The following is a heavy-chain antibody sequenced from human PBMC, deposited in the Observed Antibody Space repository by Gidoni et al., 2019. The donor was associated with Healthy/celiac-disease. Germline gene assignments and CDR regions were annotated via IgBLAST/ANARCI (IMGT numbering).Heavy chain of an antibody. Sequence: QEQLVQSGAEVKKPGASVKVSCTASGYTFTDYYMHWVRQAPGQGLEWMGWINPNSGGTKYAQKFQDRVSMTTDTSISTAYMEVSRLTSDETAVYYCARGTIRMDVWGQGTTVTVSS. CDR3: ARGTIRMDV. J-gene: IGHJ6*02. CDR2: INPNSGGT. V-gene: IGHV1-2*02. CDR1: GYTFTDYY. D-gene: IGHD2-21*01.